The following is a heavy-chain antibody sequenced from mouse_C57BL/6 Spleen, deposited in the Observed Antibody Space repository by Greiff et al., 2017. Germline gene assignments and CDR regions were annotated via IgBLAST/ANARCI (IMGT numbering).Heavy chain of an antibody. CDR2: IWRGGST. CDR3: AKMGYDYDGVPLYAMDY. V-gene: IGHV2-5*01. CDR1: GFSLTSYG. D-gene: IGHD2-4*01. Sequence: VQLQQSGPGLVQPSQSLSITCTVSGFSLTSYGVHWVRQSPGKGLEWLGVIWRGGSTDYNAAFMSRLSITKDNSKSQVFFKMNSLQADDTAIYYCAKMGYDYDGVPLYAMDYWGQGTSVTVSS. J-gene: IGHJ4*01.